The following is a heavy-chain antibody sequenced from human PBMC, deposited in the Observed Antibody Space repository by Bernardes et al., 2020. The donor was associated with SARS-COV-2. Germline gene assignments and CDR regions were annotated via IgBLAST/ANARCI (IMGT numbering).Heavy chain of an antibody. J-gene: IGHJ3*02. D-gene: IGHD3-3*01. V-gene: IGHV1-18*01. Sequence: ASVKVSCKASGYTFTSYGISWVRQAPGQGLEWMGWISAYNGNTNYAQKLQGRVTMTTDTSTSTAYMELRSLRSDDTAVYYCARTKYYDFWRDAFDIWGQGTMVTVSS. CDR2: ISAYNGNT. CDR1: GYTFTSYG. CDR3: ARTKYYDFWRDAFDI.